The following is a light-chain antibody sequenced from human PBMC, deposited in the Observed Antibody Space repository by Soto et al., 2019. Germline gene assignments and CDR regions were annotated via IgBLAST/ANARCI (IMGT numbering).Light chain of an antibody. Sequence: QSALTQPRSVSGSPGQSVTISCTGPSIDVGNCNYVSWYQHHPGKAPKLMIYDVSERPSGVPDRFSGSRSGNTASLTISGLQAEDEADYYRCAYAVTFYVFGTGTKLTVL. V-gene: IGLV2-11*01. CDR1: SIDVGNCNY. CDR2: DVS. J-gene: IGLJ1*01. CDR3: CAYAVTFYV.